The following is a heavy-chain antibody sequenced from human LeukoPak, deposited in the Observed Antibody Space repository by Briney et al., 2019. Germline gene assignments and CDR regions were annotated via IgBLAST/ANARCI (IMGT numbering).Heavy chain of an antibody. CDR1: GGSISSYY. Sequence: SETLSLTCTVSGGSISSYYWSWLRQPPGKGLEWIGYIYYSGSTNYNPSLKSRVTISVDTSKNQFSLKLSSVTAADTAVYYCARVWYSSGPFDYWGQGTLVTVSS. CDR2: IYYSGST. J-gene: IGHJ4*02. CDR3: ARVWYSSGPFDY. D-gene: IGHD6-19*01. V-gene: IGHV4-59*01.